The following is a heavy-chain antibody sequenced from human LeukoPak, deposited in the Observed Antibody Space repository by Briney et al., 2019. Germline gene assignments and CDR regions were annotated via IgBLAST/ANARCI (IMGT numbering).Heavy chain of an antibody. V-gene: IGHV4-38-2*02. Sequence: SSETLSLTCTVSGYSISSGYYWGWIRQPPGKGLEWIGSIYHSRSTYYNPSLKSRVTISVDTSKNQFSLKLSSVTAADTAVYYCARRAGAYSHPYDYWGQGTLVTVSS. D-gene: IGHD4/OR15-4a*01. CDR2: IYHSRST. CDR1: GYSISSGYY. CDR3: ARRAGAYSHPYDY. J-gene: IGHJ4*02.